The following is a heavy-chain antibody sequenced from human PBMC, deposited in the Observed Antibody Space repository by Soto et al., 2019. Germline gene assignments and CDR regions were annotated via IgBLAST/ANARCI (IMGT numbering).Heavy chain of an antibody. CDR2: IGIGFTT. CDR3: ARTSGFYDY. Sequence: QTGGSLRLSCAASGFTFDRYGMTRVRQAPGKGLEWVSDIGIGFTTHYADSVKGRFTISRDNSKSTLFLQMDNVRAQDTAVYYCARTSGFYDYWGQGTLVTVSS. D-gene: IGHD5-12*01. J-gene: IGHJ4*02. CDR1: GFTFDRYG. V-gene: IGHV3-23*01.